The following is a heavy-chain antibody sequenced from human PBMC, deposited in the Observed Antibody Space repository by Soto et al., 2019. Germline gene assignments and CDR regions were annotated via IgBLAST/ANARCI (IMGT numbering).Heavy chain of an antibody. CDR3: ARVLHQMLSHNHYYYYLDV. J-gene: IGHJ6*03. CDR2: ISNTAITD. Sequence: QVQLVESGGDLVKPGGSLRLSCVASGFSFSDYSMTWMRQAPGGGLDFVAFISNTAITDYYADSVKGRFTISRDNARNSVYLQIDSQRDEDAAVYYCARVLHQMLSHNHYYYYLDVWGTGATGSV. CDR1: GFSFSDYS. V-gene: IGHV3-11*01. D-gene: IGHD2-2*01.